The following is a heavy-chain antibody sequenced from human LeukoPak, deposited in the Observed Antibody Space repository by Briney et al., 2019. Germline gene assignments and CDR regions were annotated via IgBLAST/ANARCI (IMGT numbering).Heavy chain of an antibody. CDR3: ASFDYGDYVVDY. V-gene: IGHV4-59*01. J-gene: IGHJ4*02. CDR2: IYYSGST. CDR1: GGSISSYY. Sequence: TSETLSFTCTVSGGSISSYYWSWIRQPPGKGLKWIGYIYYSGSTNHNPSLKSRVTISVDTSKNQFSLKLSSVTAADTAVYYCASFDYGDYVVDYWGQGTLVTVSS. D-gene: IGHD4-17*01.